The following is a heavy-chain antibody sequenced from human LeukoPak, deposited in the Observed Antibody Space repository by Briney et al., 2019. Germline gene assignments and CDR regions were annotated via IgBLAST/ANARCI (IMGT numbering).Heavy chain of an antibody. CDR3: ARDGYSNGSGWFDP. J-gene: IGHJ5*02. D-gene: IGHD5-18*01. CDR2: INPNNGGT. Sequence: ASVKVSCKASGYSFTAYYMHWVRQAPGQGLEWMGWINPNNGGTKYAQKFQGRVAMTRDTSISTAYMELSSLRSDDTAMYYCARDGYSNGSGWFDPWGQGTLVIVCS. CDR1: GYSFTAYY. V-gene: IGHV1-2*02.